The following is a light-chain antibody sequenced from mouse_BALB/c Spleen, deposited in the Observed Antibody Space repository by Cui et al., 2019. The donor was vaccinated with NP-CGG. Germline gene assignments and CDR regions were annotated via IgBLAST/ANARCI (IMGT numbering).Light chain of an antibody. Sequence: QAVVTQESALTTSPGETVTLTCRSSTGAVTTSNYANWVQEKPDHLFTGLIGGTNNRAPGVPARFSGSLIGDKAALTITGPQTEDEAIYFCALWYSNHWVFDGGTKLTVL. CDR2: GTN. CDR1: TGAVTTSNY. J-gene: IGLJ1*01. CDR3: ALWYSNHWV. V-gene: IGLV1*01.